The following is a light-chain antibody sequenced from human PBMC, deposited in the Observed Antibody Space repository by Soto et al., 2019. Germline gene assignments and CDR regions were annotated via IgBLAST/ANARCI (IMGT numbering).Light chain of an antibody. Sequence: QSALTQPASVSGSPGQSITISCTGTSSDVGGYNYVSWYQQHPGKAPKLMSYDVSNRPSGVSNRFSGSKSGNTASLTMSGLQAEDEADYYCSSYTSSSSLWVFGTGTKLTVL. CDR1: SSDVGGYNY. V-gene: IGLV2-14*01. J-gene: IGLJ1*01. CDR3: SSYTSSSSLWV. CDR2: DVS.